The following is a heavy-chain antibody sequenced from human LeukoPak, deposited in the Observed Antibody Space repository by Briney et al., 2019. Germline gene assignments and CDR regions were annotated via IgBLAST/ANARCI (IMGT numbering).Heavy chain of an antibody. CDR1: GFTFNTYA. CDR2: ISWNSGTI. CDR3: AKDNRRHYTSGPNPDSLH. J-gene: IGHJ4*02. V-gene: IGHV3-9*01. Sequence: GGSLRLSCAASGFTFNTYAMGWVRQAPGKGLEWVSGISWNSGTIDYADSVRGRFTISRDNAENSLYLQMVSLRVEDTAFYYCAKDNRRHYTSGPNPDSLHWGQGALVTVSS. D-gene: IGHD6-19*01.